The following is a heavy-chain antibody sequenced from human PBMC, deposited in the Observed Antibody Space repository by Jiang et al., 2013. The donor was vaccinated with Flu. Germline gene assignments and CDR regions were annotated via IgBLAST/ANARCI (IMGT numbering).Heavy chain of an antibody. Sequence: LLKPSETLSLTCTVSGGSISSSSYYWGWIRQPPGKGLEWIGSIYYSGSTYYNPSLKSRVTISVDTSKNQFSLKLSSVTAADTAVYYCARFTPPITVYYYGMDVWGQGTTVTVSS. CDR1: GGSISSSSYY. CDR2: IYYSGST. V-gene: IGHV4-39*01. J-gene: IGHJ6*02. D-gene: IGHD1-14*01. CDR3: ARFTPPITVYYYGMDV.